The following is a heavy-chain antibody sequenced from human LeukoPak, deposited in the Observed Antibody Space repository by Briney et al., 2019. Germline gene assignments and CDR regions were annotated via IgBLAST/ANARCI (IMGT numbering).Heavy chain of an antibody. CDR3: AKGLTWDSTSCSD. Sequence: VGSLKLSCAASGYTFSNYYMHWVRQAPGKGLEWVSGIVGNGGNIYYAHSLKGRFTITRDNFKSTLYLQMNSLRAEDTAVYYCAKGLTWDSTSCSDWGQGTLVTVSS. D-gene: IGHD2-2*01. V-gene: IGHV3-23*01. CDR1: GYTFSNYY. J-gene: IGHJ4*02. CDR2: IVGNGGNI.